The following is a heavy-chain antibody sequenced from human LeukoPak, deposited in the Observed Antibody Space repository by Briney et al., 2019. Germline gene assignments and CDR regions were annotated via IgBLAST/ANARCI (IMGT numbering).Heavy chain of an antibody. CDR2: IFYIGST. V-gene: IGHV4-59*08. J-gene: IGHJ4*02. D-gene: IGHD1-14*01. Sequence: SETLSLTCTVSGGSISSYYWSWIRQPPGKGLEWIGLIFYIGSTNYNPSLTSRVSISVDTSKNQFSLNLSSVTDDDTAVYYCARGGSLEPHDYWGQGTLVTVSS. CDR1: GGSISSYY. CDR3: ARGGSLEPHDY.